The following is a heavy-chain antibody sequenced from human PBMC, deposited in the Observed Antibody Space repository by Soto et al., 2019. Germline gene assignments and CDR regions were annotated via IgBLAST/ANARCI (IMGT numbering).Heavy chain of an antibody. V-gene: IGHV3-11*05. CDR1: GFTFTDYY. D-gene: IGHD5-18*01. CDR2: ISSRSSYT. CDR3: ARDQRGYNYGFRFDQ. J-gene: IGHJ4*02. Sequence: QVQLVESGGGLVKPGGSLRLSCAASGFTFTDYYMSWIRQAPGRGLEWLSYISSRSSYTYYADSVKGRFTISRDKAKNSLYLEMNSLRVEDTAVYYCARDQRGYNYGFRFDQWGQGILVTVSS.